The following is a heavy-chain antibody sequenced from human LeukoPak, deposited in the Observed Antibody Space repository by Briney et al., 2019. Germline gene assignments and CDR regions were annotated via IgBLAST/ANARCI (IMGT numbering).Heavy chain of an antibody. CDR2: IKEDGHEK. J-gene: IGHJ4*02. D-gene: IGHD4-17*01. CDR1: GFTFSSHW. V-gene: IGHV3-7*01. CDR3: ARHGYYVFDY. Sequence: PGGSLRLSCAGSGFTFSSHWMGWVRQAPGKGLEWLDNIKEDGHEKYYVDSVQGRFTISRDNAKNSLFLQMDSLRAEDTAVYFCARHGYYVFDYWGQGTLVTVSS.